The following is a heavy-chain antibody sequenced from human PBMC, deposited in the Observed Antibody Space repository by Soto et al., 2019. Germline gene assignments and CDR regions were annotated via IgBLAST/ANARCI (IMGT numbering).Heavy chain of an antibody. CDR2: INHSGST. V-gene: IGHV4-34*01. D-gene: IGHD2-2*01. J-gene: IGHJ6*03. Sequence: SETLSLTCAVYGGSFSGYYWSWIRQPPGKGLEWIGEINHSGSTNYNPSLKSRVTISVDTAENQFGLKLSSVTAADTAVYYCAAYCSGTSCYAGAVDYYYYMDVWGKGTTVTVSS. CDR1: GGSFSGYY. CDR3: AAYCSGTSCYAGAVDYYYYMDV.